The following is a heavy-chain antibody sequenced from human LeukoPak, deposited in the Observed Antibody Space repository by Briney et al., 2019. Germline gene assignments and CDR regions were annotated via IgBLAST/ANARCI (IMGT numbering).Heavy chain of an antibody. Sequence: PGGSLRLSCAASGFTFGSYAVSWVRQAPGKGLEWVSVISGNGGSTHYADSVKGRFTISRDNSRNTLYLQMNSLRAEDTAVYYCAKDGSSWHYFDYWGQGTLVTVSS. V-gene: IGHV3-23*01. D-gene: IGHD6-13*01. CDR1: GFTFGSYA. CDR3: AKDGSSWHYFDY. J-gene: IGHJ4*02. CDR2: ISGNGGST.